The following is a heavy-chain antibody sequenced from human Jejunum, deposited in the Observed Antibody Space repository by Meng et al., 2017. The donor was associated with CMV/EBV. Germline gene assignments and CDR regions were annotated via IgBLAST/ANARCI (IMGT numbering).Heavy chain of an antibody. CDR1: GLTVSDNR. CDR2: LYEGGSA. Sequence: SGLTVSDNRMTWVRQVAGQGLQWVSTLYEGGSAHYAPSVEGRFTISKDNSGNMVYLQMNSLRVEDTAVYYCAREQMGAWRGYFDCWGQGILGTVSS. CDR3: AREQMGAWRGYFDC. J-gene: IGHJ5*01. D-gene: IGHD3-3*01. V-gene: IGHV3-53*01.